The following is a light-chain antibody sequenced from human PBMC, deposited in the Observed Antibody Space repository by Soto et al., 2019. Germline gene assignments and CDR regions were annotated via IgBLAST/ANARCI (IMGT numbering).Light chain of an antibody. Sequence: EIVLPQSPGALSVAPGETLRLSCRASEAINNNFVAWYQQRPGQVPRLLMYGASIRVSGVPDRISGRRSGTGFILNIARVEPEDSAVYFCQQYHLSPLTFGGGTQV. J-gene: IGKJ4*01. CDR3: QQYHLSPLT. V-gene: IGKV3-20*01. CDR1: EAINNNF. CDR2: GAS.